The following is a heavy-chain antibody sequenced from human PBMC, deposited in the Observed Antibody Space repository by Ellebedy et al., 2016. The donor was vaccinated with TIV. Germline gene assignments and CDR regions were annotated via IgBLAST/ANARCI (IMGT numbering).Heavy chain of an antibody. V-gene: IGHV3-30*02. CDR2: IQYDGTNK. CDR3: AKDQVDY. J-gene: IGHJ4*02. Sequence: GESLKISCAASGFTFSDFGMHWVRQAPGKGLEWVTFIQYDGTNKYYTDSVKGRFTIPRDNSKNTLYLEMNSLRVEDMAVYYCAKDQVDYWGQGTLVTVSS. CDR1: GFTFSDFG.